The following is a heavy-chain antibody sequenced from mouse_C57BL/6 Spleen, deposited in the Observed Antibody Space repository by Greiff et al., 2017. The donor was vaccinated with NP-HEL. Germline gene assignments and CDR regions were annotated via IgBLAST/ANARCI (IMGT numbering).Heavy chain of an antibody. Sequence: EVQLQQSGPGLVKPSQSLSLTCSVTGYSITSGYYWNWIRQFPGNKLEWMGYISYDGSNNYNPSLKNRISITRDTSKNQFFLKLNSVTTEDTATYYCARDDYDEDWYFDVWGTGTTVTVSS. D-gene: IGHD2-4*01. V-gene: IGHV3-6*01. CDR3: ARDDYDEDWYFDV. J-gene: IGHJ1*03. CDR1: GYSITSGYY. CDR2: ISYDGSN.